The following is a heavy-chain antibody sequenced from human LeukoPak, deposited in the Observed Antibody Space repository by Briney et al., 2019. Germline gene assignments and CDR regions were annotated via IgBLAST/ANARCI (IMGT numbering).Heavy chain of an antibody. Sequence: PSETLSLNCTVSGGSISTHYWSWIRQPPGKGLEWIGYIYYSGSTNYNPSLKSRVTISVDTSKNQFSLKLSSVTAAGTAVYYCARGQKTYYDILTGYYKGRISRSAFDYWGQGTLVTVSS. CDR2: IYYSGST. CDR3: ARGQKTYYDILTGYYKGRISRSAFDY. J-gene: IGHJ4*02. V-gene: IGHV4-59*11. CDR1: GGSISTHY. D-gene: IGHD3-9*01.